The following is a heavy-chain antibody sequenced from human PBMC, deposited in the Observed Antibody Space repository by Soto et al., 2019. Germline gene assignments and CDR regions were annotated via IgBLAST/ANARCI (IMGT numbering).Heavy chain of an antibody. CDR2: IYYSGST. CDR1: GGSISSGGYY. Sequence: QVQLQESGPGLVKPSQTLSLTCTVSGGSISSGGYYWSWIRQHPGKGLEWIGYIYYSGSTYYNPSLKSRVTISVDTSKNQFALKLSSVTAADTAVYYCARTGMTTADNWFDPWGQGTLVTVSS. V-gene: IGHV4-31*03. J-gene: IGHJ5*02. D-gene: IGHD4-17*01. CDR3: ARTGMTTADNWFDP.